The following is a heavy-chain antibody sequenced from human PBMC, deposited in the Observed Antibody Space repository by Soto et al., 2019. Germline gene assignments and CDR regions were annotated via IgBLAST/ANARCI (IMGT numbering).Heavy chain of an antibody. D-gene: IGHD2-8*02. CDR1: GASLSSGSYY. Sequence: SETLSLTCTVSGASLSSGSYYWSWIRQPPGKGLEWIGYFYYTGTTKYNPSLESRVTISADTSKNQFSLNLTSVTAADTAVYYCARISYWVKDYWGQGALATVSS. CDR3: ARISYWVKDY. V-gene: IGHV4-61*01. CDR2: FYYTGTT. J-gene: IGHJ4*02.